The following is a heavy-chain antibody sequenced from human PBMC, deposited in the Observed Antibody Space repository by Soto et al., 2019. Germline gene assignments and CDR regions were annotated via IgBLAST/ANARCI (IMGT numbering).Heavy chain of an antibody. V-gene: IGHV4-61*01. D-gene: IGHD3-3*01. J-gene: IGHJ4*02. CDR1: GGSVSSGSYY. CDR2: IYYSGST. CDR3: ARDPLDYYFDY. Sequence: LSLTCTFSGGSVSSGSYYWSWIRQPPGKGLEWIGYIYYSGSTNYNPSLKSRVTISVDTSKNQFSLKLSSVTAADTAVYYCARDPLDYYFDYWGQGTLVTVSS.